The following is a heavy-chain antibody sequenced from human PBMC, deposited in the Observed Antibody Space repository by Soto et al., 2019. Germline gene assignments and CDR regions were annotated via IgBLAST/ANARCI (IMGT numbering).Heavy chain of an antibody. D-gene: IGHD2-8*02. CDR1: GGSISSGGYY. V-gene: IGHV4-31*03. CDR3: ARDKITGLFDY. Sequence: SETLSLTCTVSGGSISSGGYYWSWIRQHPGKGMEWIGYIYYSGSSNYNPSLKSRVTISVDTSKNQFSLKLTSVTAADTAVYYCARDKITGLFDYWGQGTLVTVSS. J-gene: IGHJ4*02. CDR2: IYYSGSS.